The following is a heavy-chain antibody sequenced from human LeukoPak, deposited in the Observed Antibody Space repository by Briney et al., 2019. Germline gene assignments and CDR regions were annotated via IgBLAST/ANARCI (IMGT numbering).Heavy chain of an antibody. CDR3: ARGWYSYGKTFDY. V-gene: IGHV4-34*01. CDR1: GGSFSGYY. D-gene: IGHD5-18*01. J-gene: IGHJ4*02. CDR2: INHSGST. Sequence: SETLSLTCAVYGGSFSGYYWSWIRRPPGKGLEWIGEINHSGSTNYNPSLKSRVTISVDTSKNQFSLKLSSVTAADTAVYYCARGWYSYGKTFDYWGQGTLVTVSS.